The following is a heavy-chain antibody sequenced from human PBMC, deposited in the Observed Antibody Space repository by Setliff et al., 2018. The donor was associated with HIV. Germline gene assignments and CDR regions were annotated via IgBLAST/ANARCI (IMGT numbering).Heavy chain of an antibody. V-gene: IGHV1-18*01. CDR3: VRGGDFWSGYYFFDY. D-gene: IGHD3-3*01. CDR1: GYNFGFYG. Sequence: ASVKVSCKASGYNFGFYGISWVRQAPGQGLEWMGWIRVDNGNTIYAENLQGRVTMTTDTSTSTAYMDLKSLRSDDTAVYYCVRGGDFWSGYYFFDYWGQETLVTVSS. CDR2: IRVDNGNT. J-gene: IGHJ4*02.